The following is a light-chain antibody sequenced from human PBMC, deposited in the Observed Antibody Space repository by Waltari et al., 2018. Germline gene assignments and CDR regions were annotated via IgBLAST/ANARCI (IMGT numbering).Light chain of an antibody. Sequence: DIVMTQSPDSLAVSLGERATLNCKSSQRVLYSSNNQNYLAWYQQKPGQPPKLLIYWASTRESGVPDRFSGSGSGTDFTLTISSLQADDVAVYYCQQYYSTPYTFGQGTKLEIK. CDR3: QQYYSTPYT. J-gene: IGKJ2*01. CDR2: WAS. CDR1: QRVLYSSNNQNY. V-gene: IGKV4-1*01.